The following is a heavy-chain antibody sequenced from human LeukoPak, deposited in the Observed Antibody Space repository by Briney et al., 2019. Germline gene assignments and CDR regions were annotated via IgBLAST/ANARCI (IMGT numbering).Heavy chain of an antibody. CDR2: ISAYNGNS. Sequence: VKVSCKASGYTFTSYGISWVRQATGQGLEWMGWISAYNGNSKYAQKFQARVTLTTDTSTSTAYMELRSLRSDDTAVYYCARGGSFGTYWGQGTLVTVSS. CDR3: ARGGSFGTY. V-gene: IGHV1-18*01. CDR1: GYTFTSYG. D-gene: IGHD3-10*01. J-gene: IGHJ4*02.